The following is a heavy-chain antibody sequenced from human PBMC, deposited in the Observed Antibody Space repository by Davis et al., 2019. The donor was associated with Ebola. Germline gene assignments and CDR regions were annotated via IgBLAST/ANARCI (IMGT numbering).Heavy chain of an antibody. CDR2: ISGSGGST. J-gene: IGHJ4*02. D-gene: IGHD5-18*01. V-gene: IGHV3-23*01. Sequence: PGGSLRLSCAASGFTFSSYAMTWVRQAPGKGLEWVSAISGSGGSTYYADSVKGRFTISRDNSKNTLYLQMNSLRAEDTAVYYCAKEGIQLWLRDGLDYWGQGTLVTASS. CDR3: AKEGIQLWLRDGLDY. CDR1: GFTFSSYA.